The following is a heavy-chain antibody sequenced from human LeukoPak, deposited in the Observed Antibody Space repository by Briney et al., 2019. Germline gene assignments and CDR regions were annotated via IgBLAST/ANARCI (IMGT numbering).Heavy chain of an antibody. CDR3: TTDLPSAAAAYY. D-gene: IGHD6-13*01. V-gene: IGHV3-15*01. CDR1: GFTFSNAW. J-gene: IGHJ4*02. CDR2: IKSKTDGGTT. Sequence: GGSLRLSCAASGFTFSNAWMSWVRQAPGKGLEWVGRIKSKTDGGTTDYAAPVKGRFTISRDDSKNTLYLQMNSLKTEDTAVYYCTTDLPSAAAAYYWGQGTLVTVSS.